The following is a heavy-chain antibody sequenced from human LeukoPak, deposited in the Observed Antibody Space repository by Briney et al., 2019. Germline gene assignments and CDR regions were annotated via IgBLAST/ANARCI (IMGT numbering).Heavy chain of an antibody. CDR3: AKKVGYCSGGSCYTGYFDY. J-gene: IGHJ4*02. Sequence: PGGSLRLSCAASGSTFSSYAMSWVRQAPGKGLEWVSAISGSGGSTYYADSVKGRFTISRDNSKNTLYLQMNSLRAEDTAVYYCAKKVGYCSGGSCYTGYFDYWGQGTLVTVSS. V-gene: IGHV3-23*01. D-gene: IGHD2-15*01. CDR2: ISGSGGST. CDR1: GSTFSSYA.